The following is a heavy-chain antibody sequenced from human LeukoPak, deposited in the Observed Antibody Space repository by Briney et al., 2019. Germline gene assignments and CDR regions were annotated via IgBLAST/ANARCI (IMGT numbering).Heavy chain of an antibody. J-gene: IGHJ4*02. V-gene: IGHV3-21*01. CDR3: ARVRAIAAAGSFDY. CDR2: ISSSSSYI. CDR1: GFTFSSYA. D-gene: IGHD6-13*01. Sequence: GGSLRLSCAASGFTFSSYAMSWVRQAPGKGLEWVSSISSSSSYIYYADSVKGRFTISRDNAKNSLYLQMNSLRAEDTAVYYCARVRAIAAAGSFDYWGQGTLVTVSS.